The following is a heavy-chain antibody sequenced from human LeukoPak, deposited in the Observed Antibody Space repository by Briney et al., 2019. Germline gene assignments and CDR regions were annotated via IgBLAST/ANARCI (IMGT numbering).Heavy chain of an antibody. D-gene: IGHD3-22*01. J-gene: IGHJ4*02. Sequence: GGSLRLSCAASGFTFSSYAMSWVRQAPGKGLEWVSSISGSGGSTYYADSVKGRFTISRDNSKNTLYLQMNSLRAEDTAVYYCARGPLTMIVEYYFDYWGQGTLVTVSS. CDR2: ISGSGGST. CDR3: ARGPLTMIVEYYFDY. V-gene: IGHV3-23*01. CDR1: GFTFSSYA.